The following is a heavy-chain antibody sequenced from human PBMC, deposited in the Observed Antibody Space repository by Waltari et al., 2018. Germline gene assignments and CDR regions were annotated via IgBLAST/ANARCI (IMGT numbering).Heavy chain of an antibody. CDR3: AREGVAYCGGDCSDAFDI. Sequence: QVQLQESGPGLVKHSETLPLTCTVSGGSISSYHWSWVRPLAGKGLEWIGRSYTSGRTNYNPSLKSRVTMSVDTSKNQFSLRLNSVTAADTAVYYCAREGVAYCGGDCSDAFDIWGQGTMVTVSS. CDR1: GGSISSYH. J-gene: IGHJ3*02. CDR2: SYTSGRT. D-gene: IGHD2-21*01. V-gene: IGHV4-4*07.